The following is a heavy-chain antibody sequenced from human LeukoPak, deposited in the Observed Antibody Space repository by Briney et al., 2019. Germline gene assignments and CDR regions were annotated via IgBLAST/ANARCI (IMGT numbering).Heavy chain of an antibody. D-gene: IGHD1-1*01. J-gene: IGHJ3*02. Sequence: ASVKVSCKASGYTFTSYGISWVRQAPGQGLEWMGWISAYNGNTNYAQKLQGRVTMTTDTSTSTAYMELRSLRSDDTAVYYCASSRYLHDAFDIWGQGTMVTVSS. CDR3: ASSRYLHDAFDI. V-gene: IGHV1-18*01. CDR2: ISAYNGNT. CDR1: GYTFTSYG.